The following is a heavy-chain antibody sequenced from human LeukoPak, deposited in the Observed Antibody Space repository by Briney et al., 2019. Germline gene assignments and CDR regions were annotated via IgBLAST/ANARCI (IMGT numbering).Heavy chain of an antibody. Sequence: GGSLRLSCAASGFTFSSYGMHWVRQAPGKGLEWVAVIWYDGSNKYYADPVKGRFTISRDNSKNTLYLQMNSLRAEDTAVYYCASSPVVPAASRVNAFDIWGQGTMVTVSS. V-gene: IGHV3-33*01. D-gene: IGHD2-2*01. CDR1: GFTFSSYG. J-gene: IGHJ3*02. CDR3: ASSPVVPAASRVNAFDI. CDR2: IWYDGSNK.